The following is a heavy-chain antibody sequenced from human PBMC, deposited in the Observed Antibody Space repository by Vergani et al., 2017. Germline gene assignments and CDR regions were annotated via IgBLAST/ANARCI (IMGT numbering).Heavy chain of an antibody. Sequence: QLQLQDSCPGLVKPSATLSLTCSVSGASIRSSNYYWGWIRQPPGKGLEWIASIYYSGSTYYNPSLKSRVTISVDTSKNQFSLKLSSVTAADTAVYFCARHSTVEWLVKLGWIDPWGQGILVTVSS. CDR2: IYYSGST. J-gene: IGHJ5*02. V-gene: IGHV4-39*01. CDR1: GASIRSSNYY. CDR3: ARHSTVEWLVKLGWIDP. D-gene: IGHD6-19*01.